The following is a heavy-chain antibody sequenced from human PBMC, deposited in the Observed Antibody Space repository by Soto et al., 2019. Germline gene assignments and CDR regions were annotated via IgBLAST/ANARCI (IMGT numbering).Heavy chain of an antibody. J-gene: IGHJ6*03. V-gene: IGHV4-59*01. Sequence: QVQLQESGPGLVKPSETLSLTCTVSGGSISSYYWSWIRQPPGKGLEWIGYIYYSGSTNYHPSLKSRVTISVDTSKNQFSLKLSSVTAADTAVYYCAREEASSGWSFYMDVWGKGTTVTVSS. CDR2: IYYSGST. CDR3: AREEASSGWSFYMDV. D-gene: IGHD6-19*01. CDR1: GGSISSYY.